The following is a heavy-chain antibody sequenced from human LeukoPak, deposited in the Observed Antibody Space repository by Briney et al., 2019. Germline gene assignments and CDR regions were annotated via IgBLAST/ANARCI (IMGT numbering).Heavy chain of an antibody. CDR1: GAPISDYY. V-gene: IGHV4-59*08. J-gene: IGHJ4*02. CDR3: VRHVTTGFNLFEY. Sequence: PSETLSLTCSVSGAPISDYYWSWIRQSPGKGLEWIGYFYFSGTSTFNPSLQSRVTMSVDASKNQFSLKLTSVTAADTAVYYCVRHVTTGFNLFEYWGQGTLVTVSS. D-gene: IGHD5-24*01. CDR2: FYFSGTS.